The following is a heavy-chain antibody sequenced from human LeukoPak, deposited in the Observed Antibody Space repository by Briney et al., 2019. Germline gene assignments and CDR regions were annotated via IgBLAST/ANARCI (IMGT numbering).Heavy chain of an antibody. CDR3: ASRRGYSYGSPFFDI. J-gene: IGHJ3*02. V-gene: IGHV1-46*01. D-gene: IGHD5-18*01. Sequence: ASVKVSCKASGYTLTGYYMHWVRQAPGQGLEWMGIINPSGGSTSYAQKFQGRVTMTRDMSTSTVYMELSSLRSEDTAVYYCASRRGYSYGSPFFDIWGQGTMVTVSS. CDR2: INPSGGST. CDR1: GYTLTGYY.